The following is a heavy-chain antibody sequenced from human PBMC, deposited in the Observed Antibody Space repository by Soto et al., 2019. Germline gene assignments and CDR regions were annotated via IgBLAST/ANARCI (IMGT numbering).Heavy chain of an antibody. D-gene: IGHD3-22*01. CDR3: ARGYYDSSGRGDFDY. Sequence: GVSLRLSCAASAVTFTSYSMNWFREASGNGHEWVSSISSSSSYIYYADSVKGRFTITRDNAKNSLYLQMNSLRAEDTAVYSCARGYYDSSGRGDFDYWGQGTRVTVSS. V-gene: IGHV3-21*01. CDR2: ISSSSSYI. J-gene: IGHJ4*02. CDR1: AVTFTSYS.